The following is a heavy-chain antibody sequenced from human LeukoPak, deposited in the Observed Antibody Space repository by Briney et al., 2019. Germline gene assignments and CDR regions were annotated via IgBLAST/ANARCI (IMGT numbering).Heavy chain of an antibody. CDR2: INPGGANT. CDR3: ARIRDGYNDAYDI. J-gene: IGHJ3*02. D-gene: IGHD5-24*01. Sequence: ASVKVSCKASAHTFTNLYTRWDRQLPGQGLEWMGLINPGGANTNYAQNFQGRVTMTRDTSTSTVYMELSSLRSEDTAIYYCARIRDGYNDAYDIWGQGTVVT. V-gene: IGHV1-46*01. CDR1: AHTFTNLY.